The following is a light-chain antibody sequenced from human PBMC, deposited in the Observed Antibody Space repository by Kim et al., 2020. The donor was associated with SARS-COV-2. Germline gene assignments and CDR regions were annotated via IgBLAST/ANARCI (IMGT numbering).Light chain of an antibody. Sequence: GQKVTISCSGSCSNIGNNYLSWYQQLPGTAPKLLIYDNNKRPSGIPDRFSGSKSGTSATLGITGLQTGDEADYYCGTWDSSLSAGVFGGGTKLTVL. CDR3: GTWDSSLSAGV. CDR2: DNN. V-gene: IGLV1-51*01. CDR1: CSNIGNNY. J-gene: IGLJ3*02.